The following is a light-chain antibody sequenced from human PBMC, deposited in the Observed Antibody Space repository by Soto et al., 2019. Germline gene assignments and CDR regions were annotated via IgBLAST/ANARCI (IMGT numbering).Light chain of an antibody. CDR2: KAS. V-gene: IGKV1-5*03. CDR3: QHYNSYSEA. Sequence: IKMNQSPSTLSATEGDRVTITCRASQTISSWLAWYQQKPGKAPKLLIYKASTLKSGVPSRFSGSGSGTEFTLTISSLQPDDFATYYCQHYNSYSEAFGQGTKV. CDR1: QTISSW. J-gene: IGKJ1*01.